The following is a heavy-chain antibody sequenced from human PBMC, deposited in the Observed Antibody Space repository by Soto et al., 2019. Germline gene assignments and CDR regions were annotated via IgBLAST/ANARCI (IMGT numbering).Heavy chain of an antibody. D-gene: IGHD2-15*01. V-gene: IGHV4-34*01. CDR2: INHGGGT. Sequence: SETLSLTCAVYGGSFSDSYWSWIRQPPGKGLEWIAEINHGGGTNYNASLKSRATISVDTSKKQFSLKLTSVTAADTAVYYCARGLLGYCSGGSCYSDWFDPWGQGTLVTVSS. CDR3: ARGLLGYCSGGSCYSDWFDP. J-gene: IGHJ5*02. CDR1: GGSFSDSY.